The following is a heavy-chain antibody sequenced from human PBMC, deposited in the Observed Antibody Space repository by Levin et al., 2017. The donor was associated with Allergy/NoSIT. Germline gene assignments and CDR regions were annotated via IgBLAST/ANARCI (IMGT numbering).Heavy chain of an antibody. J-gene: IGHJ4*02. CDR1: GASISTYY. V-gene: IGHV4-59*01. D-gene: IGHD3-16*01. Sequence: SETLSLTCTVSGASISTYYWSWIRQPPGKGLEWIGYVDYSGSTNFNPSLKSRVTVSVDTSKNQFSLKLSSVTAADTALYYCARVGRGNFDFWGQGTLVTVSS. CDR2: VDYSGST. CDR3: ARVGRGNFDF.